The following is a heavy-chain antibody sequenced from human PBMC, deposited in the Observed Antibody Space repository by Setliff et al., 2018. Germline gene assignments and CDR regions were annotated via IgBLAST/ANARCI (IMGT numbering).Heavy chain of an antibody. J-gene: IGHJ4*02. D-gene: IGHD1-26*01. Sequence: GGSLSLSCAASGFIFSGYWMHWVRQAPGKGLMWVSRMHSDDRSITYADSVKGRFTISRDNAKNMLYLQMNSLRAEDTAVYYCVREGGNYFPLDYWGLGTLVTVPQ. V-gene: IGHV3-74*03. CDR2: MHSDDRSI. CDR1: GFIFSGYW. CDR3: VREGGNYFPLDY.